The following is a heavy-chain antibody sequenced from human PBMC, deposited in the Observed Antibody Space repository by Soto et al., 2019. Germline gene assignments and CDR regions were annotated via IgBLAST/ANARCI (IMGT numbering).Heavy chain of an antibody. CDR3: AIPSGLAVTGPDY. V-gene: IGHV3-23*01. D-gene: IGHD6-19*01. CDR1: GFIFSNYA. CDR2: IGGNGADT. Sequence: GGSLRLSCAASGFIFSNYAMSWVRQAPGKGLEWVSAIGGNGADTYYADSVKGRFTISRDNSKNTLYLQMNSLRAEDTAVYFCAIPSGLAVTGPDYWGQGTLVTVSS. J-gene: IGHJ4*02.